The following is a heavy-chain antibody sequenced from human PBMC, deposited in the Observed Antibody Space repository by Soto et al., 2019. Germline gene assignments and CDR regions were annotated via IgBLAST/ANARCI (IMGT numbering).Heavy chain of an antibody. J-gene: IGHJ5*02. V-gene: IGHV1-69*06. CDR1: GGTFSSYA. CDR2: IIPIFGTA. CDR3: ARGGGYSYGLGQYWFDP. D-gene: IGHD5-18*01. Sequence: SVKVSYRASGGTFSSYASSWVRQAPGQGLEWMGGIIPIFGTANYAQKFQGRVKITADKSTSTAYMGLSSLRYEDTAVSYCARGGGYSYGLGQYWFDPCGQGTLVT.